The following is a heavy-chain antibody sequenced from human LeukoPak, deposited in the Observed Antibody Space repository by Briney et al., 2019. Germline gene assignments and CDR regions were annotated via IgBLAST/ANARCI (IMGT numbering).Heavy chain of an antibody. CDR1: GDSIGSSNW. V-gene: IGHV4-4*02. CDR2: IYHSGST. CDR3: ARLYSSSSGRVFDY. J-gene: IGHJ4*02. Sequence: SGTLSLTCAVSGDSIGSSNWWTWVRQPPGKGLEWIGEIYHSGSTNYNPSLKSRVTISVDTSKNQFSLKLSSVTAADTAVYYCARLYSSSSGRVFDYWGQGTLVTVSS. D-gene: IGHD6-13*01.